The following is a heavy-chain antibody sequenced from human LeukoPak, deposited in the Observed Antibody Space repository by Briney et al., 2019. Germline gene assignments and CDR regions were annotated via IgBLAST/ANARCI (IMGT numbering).Heavy chain of an antibody. Sequence: PGGSLRLSCAASGFTFSSYGMHWVRQAPGKGLEWVAVISYDGSNKYYADSVKGRFTISRDNSKNTLYLQMNSLRAEDTAVYYCAKEDTMVRVHPDPLLFFDYWGQGTLVTVSS. CDR1: GFTFSSYG. J-gene: IGHJ4*02. D-gene: IGHD3-10*01. V-gene: IGHV3-30*18. CDR3: AKEDTMVRVHPDPLLFFDY. CDR2: ISYDGSNK.